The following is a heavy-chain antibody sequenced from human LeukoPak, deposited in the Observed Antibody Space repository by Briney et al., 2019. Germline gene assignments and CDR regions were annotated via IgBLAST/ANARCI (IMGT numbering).Heavy chain of an antibody. D-gene: IGHD3-22*01. V-gene: IGHV4-34*01. J-gene: IGHJ4*02. CDR1: GESFSGYY. CDR2: INHGGTT. CDR3: ARGKYDSGGYYLDY. Sequence: SETLSLTCAVYGESFSGYYWSWIRQPPGKGLTWIGEINHGGTTNYNPSLKSRVTISLDTSKSQFSLMLSSVTAADTAVYYCARGKYDSGGYYLDYWGQGTLVTVSS.